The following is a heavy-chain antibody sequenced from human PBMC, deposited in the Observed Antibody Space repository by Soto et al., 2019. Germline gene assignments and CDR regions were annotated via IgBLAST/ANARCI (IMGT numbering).Heavy chain of an antibody. CDR1: AFTFSSHA. CDR3: ARGRDHALDI. Sequence: GGSLRLSCVASAFTFSSHAMNWVRQAPGKGPEWVSFVTSTSSTIFYADSVKGRFTISRDNAKNSLYLQMNSLRDEDTAVYYCARGRDHALDIWGQGTMVTVSS. CDR2: VTSTSSTI. J-gene: IGHJ3*02. V-gene: IGHV3-48*02.